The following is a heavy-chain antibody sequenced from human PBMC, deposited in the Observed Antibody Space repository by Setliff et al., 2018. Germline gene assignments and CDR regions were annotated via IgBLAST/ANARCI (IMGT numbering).Heavy chain of an antibody. CDR2: ISGSGGST. V-gene: IGHV3-23*01. J-gene: IGHJ4*02. D-gene: IGHD5-12*01. Sequence: GGSLRLSCAASGFTFSSYAMSWVRQAPGKGLEWVSAISGSGGSTYYADSVRGRFTISRDNSKNTLYLQMNSLRAEDTAVYYCAKDCLEATMCYWGQGTLVTVSS. CDR1: GFTFSSYA. CDR3: AKDCLEATMCY.